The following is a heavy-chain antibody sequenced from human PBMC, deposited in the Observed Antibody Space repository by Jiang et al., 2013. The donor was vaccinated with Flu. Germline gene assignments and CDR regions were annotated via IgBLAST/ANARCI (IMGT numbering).Heavy chain of an antibody. V-gene: IGHV4-34*01. J-gene: IGHJ6*02. D-gene: IGHD6-13*01. CDR3: ARGYSSSWYYYYGMDV. Sequence: KSRVTISVDTSKNQFSLKLSSVTAADTAVYYCARGYSSSWYYYYGMDVWGQGTTVTVSS.